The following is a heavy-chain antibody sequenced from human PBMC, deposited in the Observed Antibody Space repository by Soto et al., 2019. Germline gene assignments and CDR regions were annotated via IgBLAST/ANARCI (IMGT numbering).Heavy chain of an antibody. CDR2: IKSKTDGGTT. CDR3: TTPPSAYDDSSGYYYYYGMDV. CDR1: GFTFSNAW. Sequence: GGSLRLSCAASGFTFSNAWMNWVRQAPGKGLEWVGRIKSKTDGGTTDYAAPVKGRFTISREDSKNTLYLQMNSLKTEDTAVYYCTTPPSAYDDSSGYYYYYGMDVWGQGTTVTVSS. D-gene: IGHD3-22*01. J-gene: IGHJ6*02. V-gene: IGHV3-15*07.